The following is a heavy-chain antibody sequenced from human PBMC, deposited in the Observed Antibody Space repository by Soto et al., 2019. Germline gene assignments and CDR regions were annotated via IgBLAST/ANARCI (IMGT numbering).Heavy chain of an antibody. CDR3: AKATTNGGWFNPFDS. J-gene: IGHJ4*02. D-gene: IGHD6-19*01. Sequence: PGGSLRLSCAASGFSFVTYAMNCVRQAPGKGLEWVSGLSGSGTSTYYADSVKGRFTISRDNSRDTLFLQMNSLTADDTAVYYCAKATTNGGWFNPFDSWGQGALVTVSS. CDR2: LSGSGTST. V-gene: IGHV3-23*01. CDR1: GFSFVTYA.